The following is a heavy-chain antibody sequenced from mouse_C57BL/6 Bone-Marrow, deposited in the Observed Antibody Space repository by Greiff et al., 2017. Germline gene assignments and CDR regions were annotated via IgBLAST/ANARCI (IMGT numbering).Heavy chain of an antibody. V-gene: IGHV5-4*01. D-gene: IGHD3-3*01. Sequence: EVKLVESGGGLVKPGGSLKLSCAASGFTFSSYAMSWVRQTPEKRLEWVATISDGGSYTYYPANVKGRFTISRDNAKNNLYLQMSHLKAEDTAMYYCAREGGRAMDYWGQGTSVTVSS. CDR2: ISDGGSYT. J-gene: IGHJ4*01. CDR3: AREGGRAMDY. CDR1: GFTFSSYA.